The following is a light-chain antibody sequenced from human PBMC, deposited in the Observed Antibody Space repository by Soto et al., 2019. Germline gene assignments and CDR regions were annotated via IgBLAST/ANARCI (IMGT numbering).Light chain of an antibody. CDR2: DVS. V-gene: IGLV2-14*01. Sequence: QSVLTQPASVSGSPGQSITISCTGTSGDVGAYDFVSWYQHHPGKAPRLVIYDVSRRPAGASDRFSGSKSGSTASLTISSLQAEDEADYYYVSFTGSYSYVFGTGTKVTVL. CDR1: SGDVGAYDF. CDR3: VSFTGSYSYV. J-gene: IGLJ1*01.